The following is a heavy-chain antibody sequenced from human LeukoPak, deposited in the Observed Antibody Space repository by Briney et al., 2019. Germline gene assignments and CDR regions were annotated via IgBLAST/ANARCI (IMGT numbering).Heavy chain of an antibody. Sequence: ASVEVSCKASGYTFTSYYMHWVRQAPGQGLEWMGIINPSGGSTSYAQKFQGRVTMTRDMSTSTVYMELSSLRSEDTAVYYCARDGNWNYVDYYYYYMDVWGKGTTVTVSS. J-gene: IGHJ6*03. CDR2: INPSGGST. CDR1: GYTFTSYY. V-gene: IGHV1-46*01. CDR3: ARDGNWNYVDYYYYYMDV. D-gene: IGHD1-7*01.